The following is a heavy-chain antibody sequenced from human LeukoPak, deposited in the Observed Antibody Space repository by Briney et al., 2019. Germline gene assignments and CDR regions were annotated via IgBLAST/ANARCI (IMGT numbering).Heavy chain of an antibody. CDR2: VYYTGST. Sequence: SETLSLTCTVSGGSISSYYWSWVRQPPGKGLEWIGFVYYTGSTNYSPSLKSRVTISVDTSKNQFSLKLRSVTAADTAVYYCARISSSNWYSERGAFDVWGQGTMVTVSS. V-gene: IGHV4-59*01. CDR1: GGSISSYY. D-gene: IGHD6-13*01. CDR3: ARISSSNWYSERGAFDV. J-gene: IGHJ3*01.